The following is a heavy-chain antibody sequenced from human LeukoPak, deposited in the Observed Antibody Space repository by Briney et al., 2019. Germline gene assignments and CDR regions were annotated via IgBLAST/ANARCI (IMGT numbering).Heavy chain of an antibody. CDR1: GGSISSYY. CDR2: IYYSGST. D-gene: IGHD1-26*01. J-gene: IGHJ4*02. V-gene: IGHV4-59*01. Sequence: SETLSLTCTVSGGSISSYYWSWIRQPPGKGLEWIGYIYYSGSTNYNPSLKSRVTISVDTSKNQFSLKLSSVTAADTAVYYCARLGDSGSYSAYFDYWGQGTLVTVSS. CDR3: ARLGDSGSYSAYFDY.